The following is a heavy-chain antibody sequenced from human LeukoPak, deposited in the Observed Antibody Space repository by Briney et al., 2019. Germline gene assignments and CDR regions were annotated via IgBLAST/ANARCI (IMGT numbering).Heavy chain of an antibody. CDR2: IRYDGSNK. Sequence: GGSLRLSCAASGFTFSSYDMHWVRQAPGKGLEWVAFIRYDGSNKYYADSVKGRFTISRDNAKNSVYLQMNSLRAEDTAVYYCARVHGAYPFDYWGQGTLVTVSS. J-gene: IGHJ4*02. CDR1: GFTFSSYD. CDR3: ARVHGAYPFDY. V-gene: IGHV3-30*02. D-gene: IGHD4/OR15-4a*01.